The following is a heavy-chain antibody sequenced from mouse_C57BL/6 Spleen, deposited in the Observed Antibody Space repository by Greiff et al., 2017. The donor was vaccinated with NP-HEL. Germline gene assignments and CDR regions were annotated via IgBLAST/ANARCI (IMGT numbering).Heavy chain of an antibody. D-gene: IGHD2-10*02. CDR3: GRERGYGNYYAMDY. Sequence: VQLQQSGPELVKPGASVKISCKASGYSFTSYYIHWVKQRPGQGLEWIGWIYPGSGNTKYNEKFKGKATLTADTSSSTAYMQLSSLTAEDSAVYYCGRERGYGNYYAMDYWGQGTSVTVAS. CDR2: IYPGSGNT. J-gene: IGHJ4*01. CDR1: GYSFTSYY. V-gene: IGHV1-66*01.